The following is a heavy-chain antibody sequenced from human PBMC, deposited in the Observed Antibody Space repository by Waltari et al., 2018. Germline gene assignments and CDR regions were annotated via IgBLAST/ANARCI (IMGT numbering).Heavy chain of an antibody. CDR2: ISGSGGST. Sequence: EVQLLESGGGLVQPGGSLRLSCAASGFTFSSYAMSWVRQAPGKGLEWVSAISGSGGSTYYADSVKGRFTISRDNSKNTLYLQMNSLRAEDTAVYYCAKAYYYDSSGYYYWYFDLWGRGTLVTVSS. J-gene: IGHJ2*01. CDR1: GFTFSSYA. V-gene: IGHV3-23*01. CDR3: AKAYYYDSSGYYYWYFDL. D-gene: IGHD3-22*01.